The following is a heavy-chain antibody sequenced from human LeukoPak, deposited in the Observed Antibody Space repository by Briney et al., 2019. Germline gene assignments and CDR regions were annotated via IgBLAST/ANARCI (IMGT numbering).Heavy chain of an antibody. Sequence: SQTLSLTCTVSGGSISSGGYYWSWIRQHPGKGLEWIGYIYYSGSTNYNPSLKSRVTISVDTSKNQFSLKLSSVTAADTAVYYCARGRQSLGDSSGKDYWGQGTLVTVSS. D-gene: IGHD3-22*01. CDR2: IYYSGST. J-gene: IGHJ4*02. CDR1: GGSISSGGYY. V-gene: IGHV4-31*03. CDR3: ARGRQSLGDSSGKDY.